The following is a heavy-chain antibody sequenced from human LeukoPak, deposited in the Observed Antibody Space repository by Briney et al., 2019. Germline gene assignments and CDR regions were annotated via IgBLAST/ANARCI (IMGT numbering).Heavy chain of an antibody. CDR1: GFTFSGSA. Sequence: GGSLKLSCAASGFTFSGSAMHWVRQASGKELEWVGRIRSKSNNYATAYSESVKGRFTISRDDSKNMAYLQLNSLKTEDTAVYYCTRPLYSSNCFDPWGQGTLVTVSS. D-gene: IGHD6-13*01. CDR2: IRSKSNNYAT. J-gene: IGHJ5*02. V-gene: IGHV3-73*01. CDR3: TRPLYSSNCFDP.